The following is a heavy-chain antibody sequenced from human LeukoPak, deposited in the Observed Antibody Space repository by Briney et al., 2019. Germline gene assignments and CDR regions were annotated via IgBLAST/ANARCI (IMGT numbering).Heavy chain of an antibody. CDR3: ARDKSGTSGWYSYFDY. Sequence: ASVKVSCKASGYTFTSYGISWVRQAPGQGLEWMGWISAYNGNTNYAQKLQGRVTMTTDTSTSTAYMELRSLRSDDTAVYYCARDKSGTSGWYSYFDYWGQGTLVTVSS. V-gene: IGHV1-18*01. CDR1: GYTFTSYG. CDR2: ISAYNGNT. D-gene: IGHD6-19*01. J-gene: IGHJ4*02.